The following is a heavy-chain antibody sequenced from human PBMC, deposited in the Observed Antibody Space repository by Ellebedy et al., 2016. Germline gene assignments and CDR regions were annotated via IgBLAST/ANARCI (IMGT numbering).Heavy chain of an antibody. CDR1: GFTFSSCA. J-gene: IGHJ4*02. V-gene: IGHV3-23*01. Sequence: GGSLRLXCAASGFTFSSCAMSWVRQAPGKGLEWVSGISGSGGGTYYADSVKGRFIISRDNSKNTLYLQMNSLRAEDAAVYYCAKVGGTSHYWGFDYWGQGTLVTVSS. D-gene: IGHD3-16*01. CDR3: AKVGGTSHYWGFDY. CDR2: ISGSGGGT.